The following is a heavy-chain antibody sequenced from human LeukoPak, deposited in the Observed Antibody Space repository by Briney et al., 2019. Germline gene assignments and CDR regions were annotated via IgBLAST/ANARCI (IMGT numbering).Heavy chain of an antibody. CDR3: STLGFEP. Sequence: GGSLRLSCAASGLAFSKAWLSWVRQAPGKGLEWVGRIKSKTDGGTTDYAAPVKGRFTISRDDSRDTLYLQMNSLKTEDTAVYYCSTLGFEPWGQGTLVTVSS. V-gene: IGHV3-15*01. CDR1: GLAFSKAW. J-gene: IGHJ5*02. CDR2: IKSKTDGGTT.